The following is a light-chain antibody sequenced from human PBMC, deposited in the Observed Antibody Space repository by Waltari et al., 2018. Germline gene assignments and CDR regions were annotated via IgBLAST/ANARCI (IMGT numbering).Light chain of an antibody. Sequence: QSVLTQPPSASGTPGQRVTISCSGRSPNIGSNYVYWYQHVPGAAPKLLIYRNKQRPSGVPVGFAGSKSGTSASLAISGLRSEDEADYYCAAWDDSLSRWLLGGGTKLTVL. J-gene: IGLJ3*02. CDR1: SPNIGSNY. CDR3: AAWDDSLSRWL. CDR2: RNK. V-gene: IGLV1-47*01.